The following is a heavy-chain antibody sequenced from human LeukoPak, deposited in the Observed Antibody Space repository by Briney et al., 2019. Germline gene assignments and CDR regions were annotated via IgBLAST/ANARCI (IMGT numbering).Heavy chain of an antibody. CDR2: INHGGST. Sequence: SETLSLTCAVYGGSLSAYYWTWIRQSPGKELEWIGEINHGGSTNYNPSLKSRVTISVDTSKNQFSLKLSSVTAADTAVYYCARYLDYGGNSRVFQHWGQGTLVTVSS. CDR1: GGSLSAYY. V-gene: IGHV4-34*01. D-gene: IGHD4-23*01. CDR3: ARYLDYGGNSRVFQH. J-gene: IGHJ1*01.